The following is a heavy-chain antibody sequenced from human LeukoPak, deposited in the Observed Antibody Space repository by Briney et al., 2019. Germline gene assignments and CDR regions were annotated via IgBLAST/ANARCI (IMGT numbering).Heavy chain of an antibody. J-gene: IGHJ6*02. V-gene: IGHV4-30-4*01. CDR2: IYYSGST. CDR1: GGSISSGDYY. D-gene: IGHD3-22*01. Sequence: SETLSLTCTVSGGSISSGDYYWSWIRQPPGKGLEWIGYIYYSGSTYYNPSLKSRVTISVDTSKNQFSLKLSSVTAADTAVYYCARDYYDSSGYCYYYYGMDVWGQGTTVTVSS. CDR3: ARDYYDSSGYCYYYYGMDV.